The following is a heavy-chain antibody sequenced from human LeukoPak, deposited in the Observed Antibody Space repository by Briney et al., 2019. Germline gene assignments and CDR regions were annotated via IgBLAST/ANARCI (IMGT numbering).Heavy chain of an antibody. CDR2: MDYTGSA. Sequence: PSETLSLTCTVSGDSVTSSSYSWGWIRQSPGKGLECIGTMDYTGSAYYNPSLKSRVTISVDTSKNQFSLKLSSVTAADTALYYCASHYYYGAGSYYNRWFDPWGQGTLVTVSS. CDR1: GDSVTSSSYS. J-gene: IGHJ5*02. D-gene: IGHD3-10*01. CDR3: ASHYYYGAGSYYNRWFDP. V-gene: IGHV4-39*01.